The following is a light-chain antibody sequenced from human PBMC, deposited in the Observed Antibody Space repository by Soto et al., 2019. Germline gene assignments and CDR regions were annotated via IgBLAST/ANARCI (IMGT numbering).Light chain of an antibody. J-gene: IGKJ1*01. CDR3: QQYNNWPPWT. CDR2: GAS. V-gene: IGKV3-15*01. CDR1: QSVSSN. Sequence: EIVMTQSPATLSVSPGERATLSCGASQSVSSNLAWYQQKPGQAPRLLIYGASTRATGIPARFSGSGSGTEFTLTISSLQSEDFAVYYCQQYNNWPPWTFXQGTKVDIK.